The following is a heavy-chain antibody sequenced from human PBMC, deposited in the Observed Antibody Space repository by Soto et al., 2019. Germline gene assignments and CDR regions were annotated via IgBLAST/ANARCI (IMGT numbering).Heavy chain of an antibody. D-gene: IGHD3-16*02. Sequence: EVQLVESGGGLVQPGGSLRVSCAASGFTFSRFWLSWVRQAPGKGLEWVANIKEDGNVKYYVDSVRGRFTIYRDNAKNSLYLQMDSLRAEDTAVYYCARAYYDHLWGSYRFDYWGQGTLVTVSS. CDR3: ARAYYDHLWGSYRFDY. V-gene: IGHV3-7*01. CDR2: IKEDGNVK. J-gene: IGHJ4*02. CDR1: GFTFSRFW.